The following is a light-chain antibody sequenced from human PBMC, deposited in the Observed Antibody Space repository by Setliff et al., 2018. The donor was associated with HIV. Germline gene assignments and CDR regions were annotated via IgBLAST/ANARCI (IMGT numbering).Light chain of an antibody. CDR1: SSDVGGYNY. Sequence: QSALTQPASVSGSPGQSITISCTGTSSDVGGYNYVSWYQQHPGKAPKLMIYDVSNRLSGVSNRFSGSKSGNTASLIISGLQPEDEADYYCSSYTNTPLYVFGTGTKVTVL. CDR2: DVS. J-gene: IGLJ1*01. V-gene: IGLV2-14*03. CDR3: SSYTNTPLYV.